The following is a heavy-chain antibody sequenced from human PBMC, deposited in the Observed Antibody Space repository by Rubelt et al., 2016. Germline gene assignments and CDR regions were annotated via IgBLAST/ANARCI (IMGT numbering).Heavy chain of an antibody. CDR2: ILRDGSET. D-gene: IGHD3-10*01. J-gene: IGHJ4*02. V-gene: IGHV3-7*03. CDR1: GFPFSYIL. CDR3: ATDRVRWRY. Sequence: DVRLVESGGGLVQPGGSLRLSCAGSGFPFSYILMSCVRQPPGKGLEWVATILRDGSETYSVDSVKGRFTISRDNANRILFLQMGSLRVGDTAVYYWATDRVRWRYWCQGTLVTVSS.